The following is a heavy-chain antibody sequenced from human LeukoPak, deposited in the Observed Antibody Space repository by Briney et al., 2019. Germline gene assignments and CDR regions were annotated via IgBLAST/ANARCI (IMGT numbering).Heavy chain of an antibody. J-gene: IGHJ4*02. CDR3: AREGGGDYYDSSGYFDY. CDR1: GGTFSTYA. Sequence: ASVKVSCKASGGTFSTYALNWVRQAPGQGLEWMGGILPILKTANYAPKFQGRVTFTTDESTSTAYMELDSLTSEDTAVYYCAREGGGDYYDSSGYFDYWGQGTLVTVSS. D-gene: IGHD3-22*01. CDR2: ILPILKTA. V-gene: IGHV1-69*05.